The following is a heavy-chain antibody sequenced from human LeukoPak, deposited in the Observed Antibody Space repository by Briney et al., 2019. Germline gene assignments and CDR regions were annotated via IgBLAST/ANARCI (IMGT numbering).Heavy chain of an antibody. J-gene: IGHJ4*02. CDR1: GYTFTSYG. CDR2: ISAYNGNT. D-gene: IGHD6-19*01. Sequence: ASVKVSCKASGYTFTSYGISWVRRAPGQGLEWMGWISAYNGNTNYAQKLQGRVTMTTDTSTSTAYMELRSLRSDDTAVYYCARDRYTTGPYSSGSSDYWGQGTLVTVSS. V-gene: IGHV1-18*01. CDR3: ARDRYTTGPYSSGSSDY.